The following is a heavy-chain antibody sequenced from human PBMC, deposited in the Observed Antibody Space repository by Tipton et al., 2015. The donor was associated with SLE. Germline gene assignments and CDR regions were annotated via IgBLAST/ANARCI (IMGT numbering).Heavy chain of an antibody. J-gene: IGHJ6*03. D-gene: IGHD2-2*01. CDR2: IYYSGST. CDR3: ARERSSTPSSYCYMVV. V-gene: IGHV4-59*01. Sequence: TLSLTCTVSGGSISSYYWSWIRQPPGKGLELVGYIYYSGSTNYNPSLKSRVTISVDTSKNQFSLKLSSVTAADTAMYYCARERSSTPSSYCYMVVGGIATSVPVSS. CDR1: GGSISSYY.